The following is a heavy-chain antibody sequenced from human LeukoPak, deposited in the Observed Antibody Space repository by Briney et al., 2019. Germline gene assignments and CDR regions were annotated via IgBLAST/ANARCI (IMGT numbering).Heavy chain of an antibody. CDR3: ERGGDIVVVPAALSWFAP. D-gene: IGHD2-2*01. CDR1: GYTFTSDA. V-gene: IGHV1-18*01. J-gene: IGHJ5*02. CDR2: SSAYNVNA. Sequence: ASLKGSCKASGYTFTSDAISSVRHAPGQRLEWMGGSSAYNVNANYAQKRQGRVTMTTDTSTSTAYMELRSLRSDDTAVYCRERGGDIVVVPAALSWFAPWGQGTLVTVSS.